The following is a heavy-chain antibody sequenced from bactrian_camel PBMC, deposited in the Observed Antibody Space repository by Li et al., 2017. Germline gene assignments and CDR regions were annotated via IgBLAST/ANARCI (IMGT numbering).Heavy chain of an antibody. CDR2: IYDDDA. CDR3: AADRRACRWLLRDNIGY. V-gene: IGHV3S6*01. J-gene: IGHJ6*01. CDR1: EFTYTSYC. D-gene: IGHD2*01. Sequence: HVQLVESGGGLVQPGGSLRLSCAASEFTYTSYCMGWFRQAPGKGLEWVSGIYDDDAHYTDSVKGRFTISRDNGKNTGYLQMDSLKPEDTAMYYCAADRRACRWLLRDNIGYWGQGTQVTVS.